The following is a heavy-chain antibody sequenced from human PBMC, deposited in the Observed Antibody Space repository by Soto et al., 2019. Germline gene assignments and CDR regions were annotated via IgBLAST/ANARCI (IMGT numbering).Heavy chain of an antibody. J-gene: IGHJ5*01. Sequence: ASVKVSCKAPRATFTSYYINWVRQAPGQGLEWMGVINPHGGSTAYAQKFKGRVTLTRDTSASTVYMEVSSLTSEDTAMYYCARSSGGNFGIIIEGTNWFGPWGQGTLVTVSS. CDR3: ARSSGGNFGIIIEGTNWFGP. CDR2: INPHGGST. V-gene: IGHV1-46*01. D-gene: IGHD1-26*01. CDR1: RATFTSYY.